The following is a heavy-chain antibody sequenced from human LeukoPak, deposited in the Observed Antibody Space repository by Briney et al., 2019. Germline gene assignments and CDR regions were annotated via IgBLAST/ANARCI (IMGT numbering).Heavy chain of an antibody. J-gene: IGHJ4*02. CDR1: GGSISSSSYY. D-gene: IGHD3-22*01. CDR3: ARDLIKFSPAFDY. V-gene: IGHV4-39*07. Sequence: SETLSLTCTVSGGSISSSSYYWGWIRQPPGKGLEWIGSIYYSGSTYYNPSLKSRVTISVDTSKNQFSLKLSSVTAADTAVYYCARDLIKFSPAFDYWGQGTMVTVSS. CDR2: IYYSGST.